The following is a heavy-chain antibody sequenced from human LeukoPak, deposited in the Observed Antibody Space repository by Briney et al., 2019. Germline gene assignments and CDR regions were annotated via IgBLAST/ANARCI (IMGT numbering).Heavy chain of an antibody. J-gene: IGHJ4*02. CDR2: IYPGDSET. D-gene: IGHD3-10*01. V-gene: IGHV5-51*01. Sequence: GESLKISCKGSGYSFTTFWIGWVRQIPEKGLECMGIIYPGDSETRYSPSFQGQVTISADKSISTAYLQWSSLKASDTAMFYCARLDGSGSFSYFDYWGQGTLVTVSS. CDR1: GYSFTTFW. CDR3: ARLDGSGSFSYFDY.